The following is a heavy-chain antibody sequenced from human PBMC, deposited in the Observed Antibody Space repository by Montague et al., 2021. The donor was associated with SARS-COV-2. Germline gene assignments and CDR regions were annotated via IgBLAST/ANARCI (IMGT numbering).Heavy chain of an antibody. V-gene: IGHV3-30*03. D-gene: IGHD2-2*01. CDR3: ARDQGYYSSTTCFRGWTYYYYYGMDV. CDR1: RFTFSSYG. J-gene: IGHJ6*02. Sequence: SLRLSCAASRFTFSSYGMHWVRQAPGKGLEWVAVISYDGSNKNYADSVKGRFTISRDKSKNTLYLQMNSLRAEDTAVYYCARDQGYYSSTTCFRGWTYYYYYGMDVWGQGTTVTVSS. CDR2: ISYDGSNK.